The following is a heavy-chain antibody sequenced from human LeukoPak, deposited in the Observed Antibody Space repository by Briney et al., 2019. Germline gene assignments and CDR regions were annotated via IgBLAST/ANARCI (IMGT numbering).Heavy chain of an antibody. CDR3: ARVSGPAYCGGDCLHAFDI. J-gene: IGHJ3*02. V-gene: IGHV4-34*01. CDR2: INHSGST. Sequence: SETLSLTCAVYGGSSSGYYWSWIRQPPGKGLEWIGEINHSGSTYYNPSLKSRVTISVDRSKNQFSLKLCSVTAADTAVYYCARVSGPAYCGGDCLHAFDIWGQGTMVTVSS. CDR1: GGSSSGYY. D-gene: IGHD2-21*02.